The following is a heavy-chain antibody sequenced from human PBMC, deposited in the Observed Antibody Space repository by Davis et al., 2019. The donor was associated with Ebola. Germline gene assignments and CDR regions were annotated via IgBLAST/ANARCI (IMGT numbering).Heavy chain of an antibody. D-gene: IGHD1-7*01. CDR1: GGSFSGYY. CDR2: INHSGST. CDR3: ARHPHWNYRAFDI. Sequence: MPSETLSLTCAVYGGSFSGYYWSWIRQPPGKGLEWMGEINHSGSTNYNPSLKSRVTISVDTSKNQFSLKLSSVTAADTAVYYCARHPHWNYRAFDIWGQGTMVTVSS. V-gene: IGHV4-34*01. J-gene: IGHJ3*02.